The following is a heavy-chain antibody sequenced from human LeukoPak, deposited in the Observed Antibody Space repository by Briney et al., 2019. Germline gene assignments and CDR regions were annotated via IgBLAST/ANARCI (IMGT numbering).Heavy chain of an antibody. D-gene: IGHD2-15*01. Sequence: GGSLRLSCAASGLTFSSYSMNWVRQAPGKGLEWVAFIRYDGSNTYYADSVKGRFTISRDNSKNTLYLQMNSLRAEDTAVYYCARGQYCSGGSCYHYGDAFDYWGQGTLVTVSS. CDR3: ARGQYCSGGSCYHYGDAFDY. CDR1: GLTFSSYS. V-gene: IGHV3-30*02. J-gene: IGHJ4*02. CDR2: IRYDGSNT.